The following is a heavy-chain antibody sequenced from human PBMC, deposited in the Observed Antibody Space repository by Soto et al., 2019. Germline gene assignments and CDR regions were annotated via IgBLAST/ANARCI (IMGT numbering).Heavy chain of an antibody. V-gene: IGHV3-23*01. J-gene: IGHJ5*02. CDR2: ISLSGASA. CDR3: AKGHGDESRFDP. Sequence: GGSLRLSCAASGFTITSHAMYWVRQAPGRGLEWVSKISLSGASADYVDSVKGRFTISRDTSKNILYLQMNSLRVEDTAIYYCAKGHGDESRFDPWRPGTLDPVSS. CDR1: GFTITSHA. D-gene: IGHD4-17*01.